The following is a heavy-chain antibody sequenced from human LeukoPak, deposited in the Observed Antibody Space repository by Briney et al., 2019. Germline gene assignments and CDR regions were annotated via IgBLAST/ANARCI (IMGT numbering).Heavy chain of an antibody. CDR2: INHSGST. D-gene: IGHD6-13*01. CDR3: ARALGYSSRRYYFDY. V-gene: IGHV4-34*01. CDR1: GGSFSGYY. Sequence: SETLSLTCAVYGGSFSGYYWSWIRQPPGKGLEWIGEINHSGSTNYNPSLKSRVTISVDTSKNQFSLKLSSVTAADTAVYYCARALGYSSRRYYFDYWGQGTLVTVSS. J-gene: IGHJ4*02.